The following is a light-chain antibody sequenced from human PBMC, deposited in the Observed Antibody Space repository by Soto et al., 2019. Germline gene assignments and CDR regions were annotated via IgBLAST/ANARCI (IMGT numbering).Light chain of an antibody. CDR3: CSYAGSSSFV. CDR1: GNDVTNYNL. CDR2: EST. J-gene: IGLJ3*02. V-gene: IGLV2-23*03. Sequence: QSALTQPASVSRSPGQSITISCTASGNDVTNYNLLSWYQQHPGKAPKLIIFESTKRPSGVSIRFSGSRSGSTASLTVSDLQADDEADYYCCSYAGSSSFVFGGGTKLTVL.